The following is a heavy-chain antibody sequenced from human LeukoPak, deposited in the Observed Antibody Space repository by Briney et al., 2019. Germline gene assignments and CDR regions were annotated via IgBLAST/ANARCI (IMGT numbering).Heavy chain of an antibody. Sequence: SVKVSCKASGGNFSSYAFNWVRQAPGQGLEWMGRIIPLLNIANSAQKFQGRVTITADKSTSTTYMELSSLTSEDTAVFYCATYCTGDRCPRTSDYWGQGTLVTVSS. D-gene: IGHD2-8*02. CDR1: GGNFSSYA. CDR2: IIPLLNIA. CDR3: ATYCTGDRCPRTSDY. V-gene: IGHV1-69*04. J-gene: IGHJ4*02.